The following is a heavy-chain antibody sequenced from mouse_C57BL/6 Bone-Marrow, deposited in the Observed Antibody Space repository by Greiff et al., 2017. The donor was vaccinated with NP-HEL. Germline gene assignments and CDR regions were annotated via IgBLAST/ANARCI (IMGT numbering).Heavy chain of an antibody. CDR3: ARSRRWLLRVYFDY. CDR1: GYTFTSYG. D-gene: IGHD2-3*01. CDR2: IYIGNGYT. Sequence: VQLQQSGAELVRPGSSVKMSCKTSGYTFTSYGINWVKQRPGQGLEWIGYIYIGNGYTEYNDKFKGKATLTSDTSSSTAYMQLSSLTSEDSAIYFCARSRRWLLRVYFDYWGQGTTLTVSS. J-gene: IGHJ2*01. V-gene: IGHV1-58*01.